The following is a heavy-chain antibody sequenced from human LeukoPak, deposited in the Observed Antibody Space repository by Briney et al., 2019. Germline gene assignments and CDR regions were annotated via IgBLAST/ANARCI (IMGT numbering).Heavy chain of an antibody. Sequence: PSGTLSLTCAVSGGSISSSDWWSWVRQPPGKGLEWIGEIYHSGSINYNPSLKSRVTISVDKSKNQLSLRLTSVTAADTAVYYCARDNGAIRAYYYHGMDVWGQGTTVTVSS. J-gene: IGHJ6*02. CDR2: IYHSGSI. D-gene: IGHD2-8*01. CDR3: ARDNGAIRAYYYHGMDV. CDR1: GGSISSSDW. V-gene: IGHV4-4*02.